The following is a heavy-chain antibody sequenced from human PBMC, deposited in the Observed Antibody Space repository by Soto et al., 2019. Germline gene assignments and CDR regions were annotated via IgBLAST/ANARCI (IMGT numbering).Heavy chain of an antibody. CDR2: VRSKAYGGTT. CDR1: GFTFGGYA. V-gene: IGHV3-49*03. D-gene: IGHD2-2*02. CDR3: ARYTYTSRYTYYGMDV. Sequence: GGSLRLSCTTSGFTFGGYAMSWFRQAPGEGLEWVGVVRSKAYGGTTDYAASVKGRFDISRKDSKSIAYLQMNSVTTEDTAVYFCARYTYTSRYTYYGMDVWGPGTTVTVSS. J-gene: IGHJ6*02.